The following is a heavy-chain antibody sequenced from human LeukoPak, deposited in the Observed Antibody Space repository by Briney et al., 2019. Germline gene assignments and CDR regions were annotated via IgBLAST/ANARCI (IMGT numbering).Heavy chain of an antibody. CDR1: GGPIGSYY. V-gene: IGHV4-59*08. Sequence: SETLSLTCTVSGGPIGSYYWSWIRQPPGKGLEWIGYIYYSGSTNYNPSLKSRVTMSVDTSKKQFSLKLTSVTAADTAVFYCAGGGTYGAFDLWGRGTMVTVSS. CDR3: AGGGTYGAFDL. D-gene: IGHD1-26*01. CDR2: IYYSGST. J-gene: IGHJ3*01.